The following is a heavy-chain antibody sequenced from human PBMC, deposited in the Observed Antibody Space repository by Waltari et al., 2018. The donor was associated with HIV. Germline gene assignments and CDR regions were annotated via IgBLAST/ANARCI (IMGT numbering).Heavy chain of an antibody. CDR3: ARVTLSGYSYGWYFDY. V-gene: IGHV3-66*02. J-gene: IGHJ4*02. D-gene: IGHD5-18*01. CDR1: GFTVSSNY. CDR2: IYSGRST. Sequence: EVQLVESGGGLVQPGGSLRLSCAASGFTVSSNYMSWVRQAPGKGLEWVSVIYSGRSTYYADSVKGRFTISRDNSKNTLYLQMNSLRAEDTAVYYCARVTLSGYSYGWYFDYWGQGTLVTVSS.